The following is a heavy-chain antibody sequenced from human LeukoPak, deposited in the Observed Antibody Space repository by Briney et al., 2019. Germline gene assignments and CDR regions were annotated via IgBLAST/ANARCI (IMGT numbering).Heavy chain of an antibody. CDR2: TYYRSKWYN. CDR3: LNTYHKGSGSYWGYIDN. D-gene: IGHD3-10*01. Sequence: SQTLSLTCAISGDSVSSNSAAWNWIRQSSSRGLEWLGRTYYRSKWYNDYAVSVKSRITINPDTSKNQFSLQLNSVIAADTAVYYCLNTYHKGSGSYWGYIDNWGQGTLVTVSS. J-gene: IGHJ4*02. CDR1: GDSVSSNSAA. V-gene: IGHV6-1*01.